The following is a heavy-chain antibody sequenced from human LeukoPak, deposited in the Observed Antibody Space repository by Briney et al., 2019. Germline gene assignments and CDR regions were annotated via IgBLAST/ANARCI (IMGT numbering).Heavy chain of an antibody. CDR3: ARGWYSGSHFDY. D-gene: IGHD1-26*01. J-gene: IGHJ4*02. Sequence: SETLSLTCTVSGGSISSGSYYWGWIRQPPGRGLEWIGSIYYSGSTYYNPSLKSRVTISVDTSKNQFSLKLSSVTAADMAVYYCARGWYSGSHFDYWGQGTLVTVSS. CDR2: IYYSGST. V-gene: IGHV4-39*07. CDR1: GGSISSGSYY.